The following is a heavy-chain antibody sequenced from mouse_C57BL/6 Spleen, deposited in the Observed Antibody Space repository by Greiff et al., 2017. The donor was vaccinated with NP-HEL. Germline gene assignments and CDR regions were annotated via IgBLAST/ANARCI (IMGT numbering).Heavy chain of an antibody. Sequence: QVQLQQPGAELVRPGSSVKLSCKASGYTFTSYWMHWVKQRPIQGLEWIGNIDTSDSETHYNQKFKDKATLTVDKSSSTAYMQLSSLTSEDSAVYYCARSGYGYAMDYWGQGTSVTVSS. CDR1: GYTFTSYW. CDR3: ARSGYGYAMDY. CDR2: IDTSDSET. V-gene: IGHV1-52*01. J-gene: IGHJ4*01. D-gene: IGHD2-10*02.